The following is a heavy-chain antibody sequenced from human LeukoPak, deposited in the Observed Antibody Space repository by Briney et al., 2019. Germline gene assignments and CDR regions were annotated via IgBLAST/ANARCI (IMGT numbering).Heavy chain of an antibody. D-gene: IGHD1-1*01. CDR3: ATWRTAKTGFDY. CDR2: IYYSGSP. J-gene: IGHJ4*02. V-gene: IGHV4-39*01. CDR1: GGSISNNNYY. Sequence: SETLSLTCTVSGGSISNNNYYWAWIRQPPGKGLECIGSIYYSGSPSYNPSLKSRVTISVDTSKNQFFLRLSSVTAADTAVYYCATWRTAKTGFDYWGQGTLVTVSS.